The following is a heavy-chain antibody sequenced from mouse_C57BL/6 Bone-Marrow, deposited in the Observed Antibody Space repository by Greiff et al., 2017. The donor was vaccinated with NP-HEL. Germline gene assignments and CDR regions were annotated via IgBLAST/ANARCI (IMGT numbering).Heavy chain of an antibody. CDR1: GYTFTSYW. Sequence: VKLQESGAELVKPGASVKLSCKASGYTFTSYWMHWVKQRPGQGLEWIGMIHPNSGSTNYNEKFKSKATLTVDKSSSTAYMQLSSLTSEDSAVYYCARPAGSITTVRFAYWGQGTLVTVSA. CDR3: ARPAGSITTVRFAY. V-gene: IGHV1-64*01. CDR2: IHPNSGST. J-gene: IGHJ3*01. D-gene: IGHD1-1*01.